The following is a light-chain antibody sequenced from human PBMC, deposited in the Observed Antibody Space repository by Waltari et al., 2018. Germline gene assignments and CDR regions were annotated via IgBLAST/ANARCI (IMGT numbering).Light chain of an antibody. CDR2: AAS. Sequence: DNQRSQTPYSVSAYLVDRINITCRARQDVGNWLSWYQQKPGTAPKPLIYAASRLQRGVPARFSGSGFGTEFTCTIVSLQPEDFATYFCQHANTFPPGVTFGGGTKVEI. CDR3: QHANTFPPGVT. J-gene: IGKJ4*01. CDR1: QDVGNW. V-gene: IGKV1D-12*01.